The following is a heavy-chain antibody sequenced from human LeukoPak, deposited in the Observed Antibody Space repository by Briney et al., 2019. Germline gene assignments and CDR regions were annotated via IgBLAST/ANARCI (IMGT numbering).Heavy chain of an antibody. CDR1: GFTFNNYY. Sequence: ASVKVSCKASGFTFNNYYIHWVRQAPGQGLEWMGVISPFGTSTTYAHQLQGRITMTMDTSTSTVYMELSSLRSDDTAVYYCARVCYNSVLGYWGQGTLVTVSS. CDR3: ARVCYNSVLGY. J-gene: IGHJ4*02. D-gene: IGHD5-24*01. CDR2: ISPFGTST. V-gene: IGHV1-46*02.